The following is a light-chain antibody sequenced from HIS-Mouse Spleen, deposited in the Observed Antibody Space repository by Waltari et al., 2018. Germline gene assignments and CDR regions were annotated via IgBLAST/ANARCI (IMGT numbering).Light chain of an antibody. Sequence: DIQMTHSPSSLSASVGDRVTITCRASQSISSYLNWYQQKPGKAPKILIYAASSLQSGGASRFSGSGSGTDFTLTISSLQPEDFATYYCQQSYSTPRTFGQGTKVEIK. CDR2: AAS. V-gene: IGKV1-39*01. J-gene: IGKJ1*01. CDR3: QQSYSTPRT. CDR1: QSISSY.